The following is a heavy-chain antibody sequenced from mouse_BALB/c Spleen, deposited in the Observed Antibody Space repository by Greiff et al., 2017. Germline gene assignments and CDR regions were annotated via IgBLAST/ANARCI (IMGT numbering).Heavy chain of an antibody. J-gene: IGHJ3*01. D-gene: IGHD2-1*01. CDR2: IRLKSDNYAT. CDR3: TLYYGNYDWFAY. V-gene: IGHV6-6*02. Sequence: EVQVVESGGGLVQPGGSMKLSCVASGFTFSSYWMSWVRQSPEKGLEWVAEIRLKSDNYATHYAESVKGKFTISRDDSKSRLYLQMNSLRAEDTGIYYCTLYYGNYDWFAYWGQGTLVTVSA. CDR1: GFTFSSYW.